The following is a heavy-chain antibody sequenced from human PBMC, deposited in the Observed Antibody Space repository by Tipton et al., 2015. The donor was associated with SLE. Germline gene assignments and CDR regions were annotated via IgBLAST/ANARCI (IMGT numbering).Heavy chain of an antibody. J-gene: IGHJ4*02. CDR1: GGSINSFY. CDR3: ARGRYYFDY. Sequence: TLSLTCTVSGGSINSFYWSWIRQPPGKGLEWIGSIYYSGSTYYNPSLKSRVTISVDTSKNQFSLKLSSVTAADTAVYYCARGRYYFDYWGQGTLVTVSS. V-gene: IGHV4-59*12. CDR2: IYYSGST.